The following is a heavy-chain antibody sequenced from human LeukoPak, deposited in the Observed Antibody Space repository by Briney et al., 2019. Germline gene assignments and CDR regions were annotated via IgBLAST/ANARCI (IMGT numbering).Heavy chain of an antibody. CDR3: AKENSIRRYYYDSSGYLDY. CDR2: ISWDCGST. V-gene: IGHV3-43*01. J-gene: IGHJ4*02. CDR1: GFTFDDYT. Sequence: GGSLRLSCAASGFTFDDYTMHWVRQAPGKGLEWVSLISWDCGSTYYADSVKGRFTISRGNSKNSLYLQMNSLRTEDTALYYCAKENSIRRYYYDSSGYLDYWGQGTLVTVSS. D-gene: IGHD3-22*01.